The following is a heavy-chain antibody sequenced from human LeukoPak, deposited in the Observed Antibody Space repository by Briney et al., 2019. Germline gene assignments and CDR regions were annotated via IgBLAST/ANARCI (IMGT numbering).Heavy chain of an antibody. J-gene: IGHJ4*02. Sequence: ASVTVSFKASGYTFVSYGITWVRQAPGQGLEWMGWISAYDGNTKYAQKFQGRVTLTTDTSTSTASMELRSLRSDDTAVYYCAREANWAYYFDNWGQGTLVTVSS. D-gene: IGHD1-1*01. CDR2: ISAYDGNT. CDR3: AREANWAYYFDN. CDR1: GYTFVSYG. V-gene: IGHV1-18*01.